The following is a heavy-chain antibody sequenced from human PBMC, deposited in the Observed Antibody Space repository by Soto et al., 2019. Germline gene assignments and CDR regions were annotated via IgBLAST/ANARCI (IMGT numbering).Heavy chain of an antibody. Sequence: SETLSLTCTVYGDSITNNHWWSWVRQPPGKGPELIGEIYHTGIANYNPSLESRVAFSVVKSKNQFSLSLTSVTAADTAVYYCVSKLGPYYYGLDVWGQGTTVTVSS. CDR3: VSKLGPYYYGLDV. CDR1: GDSITNNHW. CDR2: IYHTGIA. V-gene: IGHV4-4*02. J-gene: IGHJ6*02. D-gene: IGHD3-16*01.